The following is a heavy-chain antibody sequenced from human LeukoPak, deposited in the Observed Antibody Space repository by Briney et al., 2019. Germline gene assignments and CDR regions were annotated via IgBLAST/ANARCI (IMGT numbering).Heavy chain of an antibody. Sequence: ASVKVSCKASGYTFSSYFMYWVRQAPGQGLEWMGLINPRGGNTRYAQKFQGRVTMTRDTSTSTVYTELSSLRSEDTAMYYCARDRTHYYESSGYYSRWEYWGQGTLVTVSS. J-gene: IGHJ4*02. CDR2: INPRGGNT. CDR1: GYTFSSYF. D-gene: IGHD3-22*01. CDR3: ARDRTHYYESSGYYSRWEY. V-gene: IGHV1-46*01.